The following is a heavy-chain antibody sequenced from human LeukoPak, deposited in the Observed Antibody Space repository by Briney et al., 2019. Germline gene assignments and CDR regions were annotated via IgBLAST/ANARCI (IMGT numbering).Heavy chain of an antibody. Sequence: ASVKVSCKASGYTFTSYDINWVRQATGQGLEWMGWMNPNSGNTGYAQKFQGRVTMTRNTSISTAYMELSSLRSEDTAVYYCARGLDTSCGEYPNWFDPWGQGTLVTVSS. CDR2: MNPNSGNT. CDR1: GYTFTSYD. CDR3: ARGLDTSCGEYPNWFDP. V-gene: IGHV1-8*01. J-gene: IGHJ5*02. D-gene: IGHD3-10*01.